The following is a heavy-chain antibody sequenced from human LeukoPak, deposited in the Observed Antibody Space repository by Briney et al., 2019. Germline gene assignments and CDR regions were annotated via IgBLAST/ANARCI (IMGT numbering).Heavy chain of an antibody. CDR1: GYTFTDYY. Sequence: ASVKVSCKSSGYTFTDYYMHWVRQAPGQGLEWMGWINPNSGGTNYAQKFQGRVTMTRDTSISTAYMELSRLRSDDTAVYYCARVFRGVIIRRFDYWGQGTLVTVSS. V-gene: IGHV1-2*02. CDR3: ARVFRGVIIRRFDY. D-gene: IGHD3-10*01. J-gene: IGHJ4*02. CDR2: INPNSGGT.